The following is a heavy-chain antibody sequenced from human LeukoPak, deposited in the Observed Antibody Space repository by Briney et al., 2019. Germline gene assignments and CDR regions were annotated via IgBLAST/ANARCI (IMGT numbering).Heavy chain of an antibody. CDR3: AGSAPYYYDSSGDAFDI. CDR1: GGSFSGYY. Sequence: SETLSLTCAVYGGSFSGYYWSWIRQPPGKGLEWLGEINHSGSTNYNPSLKSRVTISVDTSHNQFSLKLSSVTAADTAVYYCAGSAPYYYDSSGDAFDIWGQETMVTVSS. V-gene: IGHV4-34*01. CDR2: INHSGST. J-gene: IGHJ3*02. D-gene: IGHD3-22*01.